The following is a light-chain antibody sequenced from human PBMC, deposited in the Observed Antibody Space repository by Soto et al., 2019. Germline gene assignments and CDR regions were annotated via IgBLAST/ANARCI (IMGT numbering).Light chain of an antibody. Sequence: QSALTQPPSASGSPGQSVAISCTGTSSDVGGYNYVSWYQQHPGKAPKLMIYEVNKRPSGVPDRFSGSKSGNTASLTVSGLQGEDEGDYYCSSYAGSNNLGVFGGGTKLTVL. J-gene: IGLJ2*01. V-gene: IGLV2-8*01. CDR1: SSDVGGYNY. CDR2: EVN. CDR3: SSYAGSNNLGV.